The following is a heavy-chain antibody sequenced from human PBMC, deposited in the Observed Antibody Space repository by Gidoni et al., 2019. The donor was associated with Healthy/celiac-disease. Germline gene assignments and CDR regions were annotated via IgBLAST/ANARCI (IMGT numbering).Heavy chain of an antibody. CDR1: GFTFRTAR. Sequence: EVQLVESGGGLVTPGGSLRLSWAASGFTFRTARRNWCRQAPGKGLLWVGRIKSKTDGGTTDYAAPVKSRFTISRDDSKNALYLQMNSLKTEDTAVYYCTTDGGDYGDYERFDYWGQGTLVTVSS. V-gene: IGHV3-15*07. J-gene: IGHJ4*02. D-gene: IGHD4-17*01. CDR3: TTDGGDYGDYERFDY. CDR2: IKSKTDGGTT.